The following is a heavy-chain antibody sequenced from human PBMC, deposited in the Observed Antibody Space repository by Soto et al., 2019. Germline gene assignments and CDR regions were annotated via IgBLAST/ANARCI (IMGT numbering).Heavy chain of an antibody. CDR1: GFTFSSYA. CDR2: ISGSGGST. D-gene: IGHD6-6*01. Sequence: EVQLLESGGGLVQPGGSLRLSCAASGFTFSSYAMSWVRQAPGKGLEWVSAISGSGGSTYYADSVKGRFTISRDNSKKTLYLQMNSLRAEDTAVYYCAKGSTYSSSSIEDYWGQGTLVTVSS. V-gene: IGHV3-23*01. J-gene: IGHJ4*02. CDR3: AKGSTYSSSSIEDY.